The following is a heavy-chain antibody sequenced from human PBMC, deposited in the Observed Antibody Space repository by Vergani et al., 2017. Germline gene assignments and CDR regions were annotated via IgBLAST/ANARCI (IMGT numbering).Heavy chain of an antibody. Sequence: QVQLQESGPGLVKPSETLSLTCTVSGDSVISTDYHWGWIRQPPGKGLEWIGSMDYSGSTSYNSSLESRISISLETPKNQFSLRLTSVTAADTGVYYCASKRGACRAAYCHSYDFWGPGTLVGVSS. J-gene: IGHJ4*02. V-gene: IGHV4-39*01. CDR2: MDYSGST. D-gene: IGHD2-15*01. CDR3: ASKRGACRAAYCHSYDF. CDR1: GDSVISTDYH.